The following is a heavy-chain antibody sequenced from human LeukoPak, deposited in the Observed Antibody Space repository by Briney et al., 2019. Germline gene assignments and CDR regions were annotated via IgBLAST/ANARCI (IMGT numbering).Heavy chain of an antibody. CDR1: GGSISSYY. J-gene: IGHJ5*02. Sequence: SETLSLTCTVSGGSISSYYWSWIRQPPGKGLEWIGYIYYSGSTNYNPSLKSRVTISVDTSKNQFSLKLSSVTAADTAVYYCARGPGGYCSSTSCYKFDPWGQGTLVTVSS. D-gene: IGHD2-2*02. CDR3: ARGPGGYCSSTSCYKFDP. V-gene: IGHV4-59*12. CDR2: IYYSGST.